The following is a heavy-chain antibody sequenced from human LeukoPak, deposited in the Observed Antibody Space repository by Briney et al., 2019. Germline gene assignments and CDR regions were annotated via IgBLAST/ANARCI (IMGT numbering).Heavy chain of an antibody. CDR1: GGSISSSSYY. D-gene: IGHD6-6*01. J-gene: IGHJ6*03. Sequence: SETLSLTCTVSGGSISSSSYYWGWIRQPPGKGLEWIGSIYYSGSTYYNPSLKSRVTISVDTSKNQFSLKLSSVTAADTAVYYCARVRGPIAARPREGYYYYYMDVWGKGTTVTVPS. V-gene: IGHV4-39*07. CDR3: ARVRGPIAARPREGYYYYYMDV. CDR2: IYYSGST.